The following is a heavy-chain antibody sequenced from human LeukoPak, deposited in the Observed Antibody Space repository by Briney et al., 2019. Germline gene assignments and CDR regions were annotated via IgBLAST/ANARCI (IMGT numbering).Heavy chain of an antibody. CDR3: ARKKGSGWDSWAFDI. J-gene: IGHJ3*02. D-gene: IGHD6-19*01. CDR1: GGSIRSYY. CDR2: FYYSGST. V-gene: IGHV4-59*01. Sequence: PSETLSLTCTVSGGSIRSYYWSCIRQPPGTGLEWIGYFYYSGSTNYNPSLKSRVTLSVDPSKNQFSLKLNSVTAADTAVYYCARKKGSGWDSWAFDIWGQGTMVTVSS.